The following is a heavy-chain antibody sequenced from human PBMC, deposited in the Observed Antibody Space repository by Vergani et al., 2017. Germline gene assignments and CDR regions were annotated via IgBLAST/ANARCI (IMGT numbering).Heavy chain of an antibody. Sequence: QVQLVESGGGVVQPGRSLRLSCAASGFTFSSYAMHWVRQAPGKGLEWVAVISYDGSNKYYADSVKGRFTISRDNSKNTLYLQMNSLRAEDTAVYYCAKDDGDYYDSSGSDYWGQGTLVTVSS. CDR3: AKDDGDYYDSSGSDY. J-gene: IGHJ4*02. D-gene: IGHD3-22*01. CDR1: GFTFSSYA. CDR2: ISYDGSNK. V-gene: IGHV3-30-3*01.